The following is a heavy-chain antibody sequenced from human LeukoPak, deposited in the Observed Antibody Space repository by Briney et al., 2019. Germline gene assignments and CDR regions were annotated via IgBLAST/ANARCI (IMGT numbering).Heavy chain of an antibody. CDR1: GFTFSSYA. CDR3: AKEGCSSSICYDFDY. J-gene: IGHJ4*02. V-gene: IGHV3-23*01. D-gene: IGHD2-2*01. CDR2: MSGAGGYT. Sequence: GGSLRLSCVASGFTFSSYAMSWVRQAPGQGLEWVSSMSGAGGYTNYADSVKGRFTISRDNSNNTLYLQINSLRAEDTAVYYCAKEGCSSSICYDFDYWGQGTLVTVCS.